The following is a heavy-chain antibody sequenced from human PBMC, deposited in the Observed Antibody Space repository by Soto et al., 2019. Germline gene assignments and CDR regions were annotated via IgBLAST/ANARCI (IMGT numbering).Heavy chain of an antibody. V-gene: IGHV3-64D*06. CDR3: VKAPRSGSPAWYYGMDV. CDR2: ISSNGGST. CDR1: GFTFSSSA. Sequence: GGSLRLSCSASGFTFSSSAMHWVRQAPGKGLEYVSAISSNGGSTYYADSVKGRFTISRDNSKNTLYLQMSSLRAEDTAVYYCVKAPRSGSPAWYYGMDVWGQGTTVTVSS. D-gene: IGHD3-10*01. J-gene: IGHJ6*02.